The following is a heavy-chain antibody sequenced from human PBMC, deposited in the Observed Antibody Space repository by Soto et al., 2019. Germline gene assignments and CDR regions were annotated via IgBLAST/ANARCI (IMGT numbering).Heavy chain of an antibody. D-gene: IGHD6-19*01. J-gene: IGHJ4*02. CDR1: AESFSGYF. Sequence: QVQLQQWGAGLLKPSETLSLTCGVYAESFSGYFWNWIRQPPGKGLEWIGEINHSGNINYNPSLRSRVTISLDTSTNPFSLNLSSVTAADTAVYYCARGQWLQRSEYWGQGTLVTVSS. CDR2: INHSGNI. V-gene: IGHV4-34*01. CDR3: ARGQWLQRSEY.